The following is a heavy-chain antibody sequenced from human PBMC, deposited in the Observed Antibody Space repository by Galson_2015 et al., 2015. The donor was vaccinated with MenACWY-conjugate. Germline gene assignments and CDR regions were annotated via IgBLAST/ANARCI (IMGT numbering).Heavy chain of an antibody. D-gene: IGHD2-15*01. Sequence: SLRLSCAASGFTFSSYRMNWVRQAPGKGLEWVSSISSSSYIYYADSVKGRFTISRDNAKNSLYLQMNSLRAEDTAVYYCARVGYCSGGSCYYWRWFDPWGQGTLVTVSS. J-gene: IGHJ5*02. CDR1: GFTFSSYR. V-gene: IGHV3-21*01. CDR2: ISSSSYI. CDR3: ARVGYCSGGSCYYWRWFDP.